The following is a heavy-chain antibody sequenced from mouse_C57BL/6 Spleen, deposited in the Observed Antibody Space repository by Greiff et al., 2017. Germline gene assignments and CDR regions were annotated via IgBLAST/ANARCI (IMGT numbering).Heavy chain of an antibody. CDR2: IDPSDSYT. D-gene: IGHD2-4*01. J-gene: IGHJ3*01. V-gene: IGHV1-69*01. CDR3: ARSADYDRFAY. CDR1: GYTFTSYW. Sequence: QVQLKQPGAELVMPGASVKLSCKASGYTFTSYWMHWVKQRPGQGLEWIGEIDPSDSYTNYNQKFKGKSTLTVDKSSSTAYMQLSSLTSEDSAVYYCARSADYDRFAYWGQGTLVTVSA.